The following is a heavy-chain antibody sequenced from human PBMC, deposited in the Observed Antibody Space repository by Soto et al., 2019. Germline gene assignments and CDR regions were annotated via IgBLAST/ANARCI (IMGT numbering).Heavy chain of an antibody. CDR3: ARGPPTVTTRLYYFDY. D-gene: IGHD4-17*01. CDR2: MNPNSGNT. Sequence: ASVMVSCKTSGYTFASYDSNWVRQATGQGLEWIEWMNPNSGNTGYAQKFQGRVTMTRNTSISTAYMELSRLRSDDTAVYYCARGPPTVTTRLYYFDYWGQGTLVTVSS. J-gene: IGHJ4*02. V-gene: IGHV1-8*01. CDR1: GYTFASYD.